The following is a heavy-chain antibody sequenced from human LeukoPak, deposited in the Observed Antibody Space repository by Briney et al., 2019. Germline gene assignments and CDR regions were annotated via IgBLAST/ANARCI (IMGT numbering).Heavy chain of an antibody. CDR3: AIDLQLSAWYGDFDS. D-gene: IGHD6-19*01. V-gene: IGHV3-21*01. J-gene: IGHJ4*02. Sequence: PGGSLRLSCAASGFTFSSYSMNWVRQAPGKGLGWVSSISSSSSYIYYEDSVKGRFTISRDNAKKSLYLQMNSLRAEATAVYYCAIDLQLSAWYGDFDSWGQGTLVTAPS. CDR1: GFTFSSYS. CDR2: ISSSSSYI.